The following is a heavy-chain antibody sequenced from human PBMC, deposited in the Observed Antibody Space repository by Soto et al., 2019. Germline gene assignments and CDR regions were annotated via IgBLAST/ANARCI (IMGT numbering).Heavy chain of an antibody. CDR1: GGSISIGGYY. Sequence: QVQLQESGPGLVKPSQTLSLTCTVSGGSISIGGYYWSWIRQHPEKGLEWLGHIYYTGTTYYNPSLRSRMSVSIDTPKNQFSLDLTSVTAADTAVYYCTRGPQASRDFDRWGRGTLVTVSS. CDR2: IYYTGTT. D-gene: IGHD2-2*01. CDR3: TRGPQASRDFDR. V-gene: IGHV4-31*03. J-gene: IGHJ2*01.